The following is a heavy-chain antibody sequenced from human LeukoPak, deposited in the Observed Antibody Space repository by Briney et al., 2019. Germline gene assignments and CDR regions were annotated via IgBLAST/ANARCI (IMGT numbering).Heavy chain of an antibody. J-gene: IGHJ2*01. V-gene: IGHV3-7*01. D-gene: IGHD3-3*01. Sequence: PGGSLRLSCAASGFTFSSYWMSWVRQAPGKWLEWVANIKQDGSEKYYVDSVKGRFTISRDNAKNSLYLQMNSLRAEDTAVYYCARYPYDDFWSGYAVGWYFDLWGRGTLVTVSS. CDR3: ARYPYDDFWSGYAVGWYFDL. CDR1: GFTFSSYW. CDR2: IKQDGSEK.